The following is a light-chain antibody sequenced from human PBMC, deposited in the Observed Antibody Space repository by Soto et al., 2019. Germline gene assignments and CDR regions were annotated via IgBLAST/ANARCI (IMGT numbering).Light chain of an antibody. CDR2: AAS. J-gene: IGKJ5*01. Sequence: DIQMTQSPSSLSTSVGDRVTITCRASQGIDTSLAWYQQKPGKAPKLLIYAASNFQSGVPSRFSGSGSGTHFTLTISSLQPEDFATYYCQQLHGYPITFGQGARLEIK. V-gene: IGKV1-9*01. CDR1: QGIDTS. CDR3: QQLHGYPIT.